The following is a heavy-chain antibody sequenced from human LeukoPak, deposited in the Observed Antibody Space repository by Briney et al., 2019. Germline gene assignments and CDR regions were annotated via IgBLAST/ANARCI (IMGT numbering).Heavy chain of an antibody. D-gene: IGHD1-26*01. J-gene: IGHJ4*02. CDR2: INPKSGGT. CDR1: GYTFIDHY. CDR3: ARDRETGSYYGIGY. Sequence: ASVRVSCKASGYTFIDHYMHWVRQAPGQGLEWMGYINPKSGGTNYAQKFQGRVTMTRDTSINTAYMELSSLRSDDTAMYYCARDRETGSYYGIGYWGQGTLVTVSS. V-gene: IGHV1-2*02.